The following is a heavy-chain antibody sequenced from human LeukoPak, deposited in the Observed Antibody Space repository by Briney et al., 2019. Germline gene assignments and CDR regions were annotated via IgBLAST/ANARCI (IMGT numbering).Heavy chain of an antibody. CDR3: ARGGYSSGYYSFDY. D-gene: IGHD3-22*01. CDR2: IYFSGST. J-gene: IGHJ4*02. V-gene: IGHV4-59*08. Sequence: SETLSLTCTVSGGSVSSYYWSWIRQFPGKGLEWIGYIYFSGSTSYNPSLESRVTISLDTSQNQFSLKVSSVTAADTAVCYCARGGYSSGYYSFDYWGQGTPVTVSS. CDR1: GGSVSSYY.